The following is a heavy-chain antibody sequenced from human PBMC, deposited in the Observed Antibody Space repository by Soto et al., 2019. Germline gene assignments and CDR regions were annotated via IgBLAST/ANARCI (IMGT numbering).Heavy chain of an antibody. J-gene: IGHJ6*02. CDR2: ISSSSSYI. Sequence: GGSLRLSCAASGFTFSSYSMNWVRQAPGKGLEWVSSISSSSSYIYYADSVKGRFTISRDNAKNSLYLQMNSLRAEDTAVYYCASLYRTSWYYYYGMDVGGQGPTVTVSS. CDR3: ASLYRTSWYYYYGMDV. V-gene: IGHV3-21*01. CDR1: GFTFSSYS. D-gene: IGHD6-13*01.